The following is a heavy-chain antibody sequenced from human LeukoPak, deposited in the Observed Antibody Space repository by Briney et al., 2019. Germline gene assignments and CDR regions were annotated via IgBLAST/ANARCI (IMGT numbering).Heavy chain of an antibody. CDR1: GFTFSSYA. J-gene: IGHJ4*02. Sequence: GGSLRLSCAASGFTFSSYAMSWVRQAPGKGLEWVSGISYGGGSTYYADSVKGRFTISRDNSRNTLYLQMNTLRAEDTAVYFCAKSPVSSCRGSFCYPFDYWGQGNLVTISP. CDR2: ISYGGGST. V-gene: IGHV3-23*01. CDR3: AKSPVSSCRGSFCYPFDY. D-gene: IGHD2-15*01.